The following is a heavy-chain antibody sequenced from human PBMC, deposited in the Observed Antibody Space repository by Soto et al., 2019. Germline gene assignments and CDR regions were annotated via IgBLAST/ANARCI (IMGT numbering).Heavy chain of an antibody. D-gene: IGHD1-7*01. CDR2: ISHTGST. V-gene: IGHV4-4*02. CDR1: GGSINSTNW. CDR3: ARDSIAGTSWFDP. Sequence: QVQLQESGPGLVKPSGTLSLTCAVSGGSINSTNWWSWVRQPPGKGLEWIGDISHTGSTNYNPSLKSRVTISIDKSKNHFSLRLSSVTAADTAVYYCARDSIAGTSWFDPWGQGTLVTVSS. J-gene: IGHJ5*02.